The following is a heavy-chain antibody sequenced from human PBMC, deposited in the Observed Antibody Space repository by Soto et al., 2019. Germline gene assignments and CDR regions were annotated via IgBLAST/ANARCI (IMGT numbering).Heavy chain of an antibody. J-gene: IGHJ4*02. V-gene: IGHV4-28*01. CDR3: ARREIQGPIDY. Sequence: SETLSLTCAVSGYSISSSNWWGWIRQPPGKGLEWIGYIYYSGTTYYNPSLKSQVTMSVDTSKNQFSLKLISVTAVDTAVYYCARREIQGPIDYWGQGTLVT. D-gene: IGHD1-26*01. CDR2: IYYSGTT. CDR1: GYSISSSNW.